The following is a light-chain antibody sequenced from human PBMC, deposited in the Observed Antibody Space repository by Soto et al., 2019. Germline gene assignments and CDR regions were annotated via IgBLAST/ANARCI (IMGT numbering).Light chain of an antibody. Sequence: SYELTQPPSVSVAPGKTARITCGGNNIGSKSVHWYQQKPGQAPVLVIYYDSDRPSGIPERFSGSNSGNTATLTISRVEAGDEADYYCQVWDSSSVGEVFGGGTKLTVL. J-gene: IGLJ2*01. CDR1: NIGSKS. CDR2: YDS. CDR3: QVWDSSSVGEV. V-gene: IGLV3-21*04.